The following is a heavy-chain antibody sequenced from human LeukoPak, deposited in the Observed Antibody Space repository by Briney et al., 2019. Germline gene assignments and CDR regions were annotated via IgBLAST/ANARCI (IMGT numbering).Heavy chain of an antibody. Sequence: PGGSLRLSCAASGFTFSTYAMNWVRQAPGKGLEWVSGISGSGGSTYYADSVKGRFTIPRDNSMNTLYLQMNSLRAEDTAVYYCAKAGYCISSNCYAGPYFDYWGQGTLVTVSS. CDR2: ISGSGGST. CDR3: AKAGYCISSNCYAGPYFDY. D-gene: IGHD2-2*01. V-gene: IGHV3-23*01. CDR1: GFTFSTYA. J-gene: IGHJ4*02.